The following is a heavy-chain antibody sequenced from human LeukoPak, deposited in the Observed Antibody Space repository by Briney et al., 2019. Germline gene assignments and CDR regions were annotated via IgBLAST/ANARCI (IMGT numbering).Heavy chain of an antibody. V-gene: IGHV4-34*01. CDR2: INHSGST. J-gene: IGHJ4*02. D-gene: IGHD1-14*01. CDR3: AIRDNPVFDY. CDR1: GGPFSGYY. Sequence: PSETLSLTCAVYGGPFSGYYWSWIRQPPGKGLEWIGEINHSGSTNYNPSLKSRVTISVDTSKNQFSLKLSSVTAADTAVYYCAIRDNPVFDYWGQGTLVTVSS.